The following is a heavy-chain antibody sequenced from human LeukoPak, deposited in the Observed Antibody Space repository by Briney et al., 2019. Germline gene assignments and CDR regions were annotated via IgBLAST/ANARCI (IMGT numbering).Heavy chain of an antibody. Sequence: GGSLRLSCAASGFPFSSYAMSWVRQAPGKGLEGVSAVSGKGGSTFYADSVKGRVTISRDNSKNTLYLLMNSLRAEDTAVYYCARERVRGDDSSGYYYDRFDYWGQGTLVTVSS. J-gene: IGHJ4*02. CDR2: VSGKGGST. CDR3: ARERVRGDDSSGYYYDRFDY. V-gene: IGHV3-23*01. D-gene: IGHD3-22*01. CDR1: GFPFSSYA.